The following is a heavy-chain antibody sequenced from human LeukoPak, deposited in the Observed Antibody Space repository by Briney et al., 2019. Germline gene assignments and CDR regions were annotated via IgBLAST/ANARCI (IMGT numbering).Heavy chain of an antibody. V-gene: IGHV3-23*01. Sequence: GGSLRLSCAASGFTFSSYAMSWVRQAPRKGLEWVSAISGSGSSTYYADSVKGRFTISRDNSKSTLYLQMNSLRAEDTAVYYCAKGISTQWLVDYWGQGTLVTVSS. CDR2: ISGSGSST. J-gene: IGHJ4*02. CDR3: AKGISTQWLVDY. D-gene: IGHD6-19*01. CDR1: GFTFSSYA.